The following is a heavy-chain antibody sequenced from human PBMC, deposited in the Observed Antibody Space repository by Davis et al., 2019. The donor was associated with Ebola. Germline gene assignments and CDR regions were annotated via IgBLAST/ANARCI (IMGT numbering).Heavy chain of an antibody. CDR1: GLTFSGYA. D-gene: IGHD2-15*01. Sequence: PAGSLTPSCLVSGLTFSGYAMHWVRQAPGKGLEWVAVISYDGSNKYYADSVTGRFTIPRDNAKKSLYLQMNSLRAEDTAVYCCARGPWYCSGGSCFDYWGQGTLVTVSS. CDR3: ARGPWYCSGGSCFDY. V-gene: IGHV3-30*04. CDR2: ISYDGSNK. J-gene: IGHJ4*02.